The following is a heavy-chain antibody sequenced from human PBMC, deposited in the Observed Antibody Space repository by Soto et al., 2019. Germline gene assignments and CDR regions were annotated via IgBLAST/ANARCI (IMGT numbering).Heavy chain of an antibody. D-gene: IGHD5-18*01. Sequence: QVQLVESGGGVVQPGRSLRLSCAASGFTFSSYCMHWVRQAPGKGLEWVAVISYDGSNKYYADSVKGRFTISRDNSKNTLYLQMNSLRAEDTAVYYCAKGFSYSVIDYWGQGTLVTVSS. CDR2: ISYDGSNK. CDR3: AKGFSYSVIDY. V-gene: IGHV3-30*18. CDR1: GFTFSSYC. J-gene: IGHJ4*02.